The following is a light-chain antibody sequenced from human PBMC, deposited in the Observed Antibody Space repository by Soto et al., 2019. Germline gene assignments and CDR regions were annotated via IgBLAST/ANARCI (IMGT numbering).Light chain of an antibody. CDR1: QSVDSNS. CDR2: GAS. CDR3: QQYVASPLT. V-gene: IGKV3-20*01. J-gene: IGKJ4*01. Sequence: EFVLTQSPGALSVSPGETVTLSCRASQSVDSNSLAWYHHKPGLAPRLLIFGASTRATRIPDRFSGSGSGTDFTFTISRLEPEDSGLYYCQQYVASPLTFGGGTRVEMK.